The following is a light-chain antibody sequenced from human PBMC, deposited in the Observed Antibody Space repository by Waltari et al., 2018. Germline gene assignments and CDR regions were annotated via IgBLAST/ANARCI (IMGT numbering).Light chain of an antibody. Sequence: QSALTQPASVSGSPGQSITISCTGPGSDVGGHEFVSWYQQHPGEAPTLLIFDVSNRPSGVTTRFSGSKSANTASLTISGLQGGDEAFYYCSSYTSTTSVVFGGGTKLTVL. V-gene: IGLV2-14*03. J-gene: IGLJ2*01. CDR3: SSYTSTTSVV. CDR1: GSDVGGHEF. CDR2: DVS.